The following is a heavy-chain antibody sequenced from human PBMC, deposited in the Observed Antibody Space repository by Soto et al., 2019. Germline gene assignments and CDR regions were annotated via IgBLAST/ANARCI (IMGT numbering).Heavy chain of an antibody. CDR3: AREAPDRAGEFDY. CDR1: GFTFSSYG. CDR2: IWYDGSNK. Sequence: PGGSLRLSCAASGFTFSSYGMHWVRQAPGKGLEWVAVIWYDGSNKYYADSVKGRFTISRDNSKNTLYLQMNSLRAEDTAVYYCAREAPDRAGEFDYWGQGTLVTVSS. J-gene: IGHJ4*02. V-gene: IGHV3-33*01.